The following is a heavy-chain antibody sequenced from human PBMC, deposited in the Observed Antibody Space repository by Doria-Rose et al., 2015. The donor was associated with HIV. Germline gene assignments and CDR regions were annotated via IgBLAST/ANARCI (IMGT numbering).Heavy chain of an antibody. CDR3: ARARNYGFPHFFDF. Sequence: QVQLQESGPGLVRPSQTLSLTCTVSGDSISSGDSFWSWIRQPPGKGPEWIGYISSSVTTYYYPSLRGRLTISLDASRNQFSLTLTSVTAADTAVYYCARARNYGFPHFFDFWGQGTLVTVSS. CDR1: GDSISSGDSF. D-gene: IGHD3-10*01. V-gene: IGHV4-30-4*01. CDR2: ISSSVTT. J-gene: IGHJ4*02.